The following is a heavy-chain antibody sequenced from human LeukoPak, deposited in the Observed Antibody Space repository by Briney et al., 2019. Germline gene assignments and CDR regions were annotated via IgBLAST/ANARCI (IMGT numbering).Heavy chain of an antibody. D-gene: IGHD3-10*01. CDR1: GXSISSYY. Sequence: PSETLSLTCTVAGXSISSYYRSWIRQPPGKGLESIGYFYYSGSTNYNPSLKRRVTISVDTSKNQFSLKLSSVTAADPAVYYCARRITMVRGVIITQSWFDPWGQGTLVTVSS. CDR2: FYYSGST. J-gene: IGHJ5*02. CDR3: ARRITMVRGVIITQSWFDP. V-gene: IGHV4-59*08.